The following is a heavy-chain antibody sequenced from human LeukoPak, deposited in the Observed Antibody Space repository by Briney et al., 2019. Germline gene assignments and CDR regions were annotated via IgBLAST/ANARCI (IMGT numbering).Heavy chain of an antibody. V-gene: IGHV3-53*01. J-gene: IGHJ4*02. D-gene: IGHD2-8*01. CDR3: ARDDRAMAKGLDC. CDR2: IYTGDGT. CDR1: GFSVSSNY. Sequence: GGSLRLSCAVSGFSVSSNYMTWVRQAPGKGMEWVSVIYTGDGTYYADSVKGRFTISRDNSKNTLYLQMNSLRAEDTAVYYCARDDRAMAKGLDCWGQGTLVTVAS.